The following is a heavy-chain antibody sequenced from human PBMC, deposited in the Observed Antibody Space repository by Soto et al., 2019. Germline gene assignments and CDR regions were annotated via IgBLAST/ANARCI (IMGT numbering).Heavy chain of an antibody. J-gene: IGHJ6*02. CDR3: AGQPNDQEDYYNGMEV. V-gene: IGHV1-69*06. Sequence: QVQLVQSGAEVKKPGSSVKVSCTASGGAFIRYGISWVRQAPGQGLEWMGGIIPIFGSPNYAQRFKGRVTVSAEISTNTAYMTLSSLKSEDTAVYYCAGQPNDQEDYYNGMEVWGQGTPVTVSS. D-gene: IGHD2-8*01. CDR1: GGAFIRYG. CDR2: IIPIFGSP.